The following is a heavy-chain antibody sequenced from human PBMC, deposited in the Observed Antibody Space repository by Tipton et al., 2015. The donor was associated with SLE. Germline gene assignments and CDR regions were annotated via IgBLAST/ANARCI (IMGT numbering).Heavy chain of an antibody. CDR2: VYHRGST. J-gene: IGHJ6*02. V-gene: IGHV4-39*01. D-gene: IGHD6-19*01. CDR1: GGSISSSSSYY. Sequence: TLSLTCAVYGGSISSSSSYYWAWIRQPPGKGLEWIGEVYHRGSTNYNPSLKSRATISADTSKNQFSLKLYSVTAADTAVYFCASHSSAAGYSGLDVWGQGTSVTVSS. CDR3: ASHSSAAGYSGLDV.